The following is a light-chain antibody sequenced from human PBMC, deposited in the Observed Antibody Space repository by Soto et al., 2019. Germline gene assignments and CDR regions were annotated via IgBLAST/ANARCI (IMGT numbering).Light chain of an antibody. Sequence: AIRMTQSPSSFSASTGDRVTITCRASQGISSYLAWYQQKPGKAPKLLIYAASTLQSGVPSRFSGSGSGTDFTLTIRCLQSEDLATYYCQKYYSYPRPFGQGTKVEI. CDR2: AAS. CDR1: QGISSY. CDR3: QKYYSYPRP. V-gene: IGKV1-8*01. J-gene: IGKJ1*01.